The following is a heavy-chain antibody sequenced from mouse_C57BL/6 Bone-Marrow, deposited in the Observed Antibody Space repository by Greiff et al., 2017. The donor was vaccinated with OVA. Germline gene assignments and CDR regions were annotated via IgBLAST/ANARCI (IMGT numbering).Heavy chain of an antibody. J-gene: IGHJ2*01. D-gene: IGHD3-1*01. CDR1: GYTFTSYW. CDR2: IHPNSGST. CDR3: ARSGGFDY. Sequence: VQLQPGAELVKPGASVKLSCKASGYTFTSYWMHWVKQRPGQGLEWIGMIHPNSGSTNYNEKFKSKATLTVDKSSSTAYMQLSSLTSEDSAVYYCARSGGFDYWGQGTTLTVSS. V-gene: IGHV1-64*01.